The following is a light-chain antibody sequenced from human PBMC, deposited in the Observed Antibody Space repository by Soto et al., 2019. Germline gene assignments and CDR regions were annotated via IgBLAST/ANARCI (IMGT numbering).Light chain of an antibody. CDR2: KAS. V-gene: IGKV1-5*03. CDR1: QSISSW. Sequence: DIQMTQSPSTLSASVGDRVTITCRASQSISSWLAWYQQKPGKAPKSLIYKASSLESGVPSRFSGSGSGTEFTLTISSLQPDDFATYYCQQYLSYPITFGQGTRLEIK. J-gene: IGKJ5*01. CDR3: QQYLSYPIT.